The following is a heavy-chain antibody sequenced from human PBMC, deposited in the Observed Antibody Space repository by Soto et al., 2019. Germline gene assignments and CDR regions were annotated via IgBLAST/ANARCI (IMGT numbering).Heavy chain of an antibody. CDR2: ISNSSSTI. D-gene: IGHD4-17*01. CDR3: ASLIYGDRDY. J-gene: IGHJ4*02. CDR1: GFPFSSYS. Sequence: PGGSLRLSCAASGFPFSSYSMHWVRQAPGKGLEWVSAISNSSSTIYYADSVKGRFTISRDNAKNTLYLQMNSLRAEDTAVYYCASLIYGDRDYWGQGTLVTVSS. V-gene: IGHV3-48*01.